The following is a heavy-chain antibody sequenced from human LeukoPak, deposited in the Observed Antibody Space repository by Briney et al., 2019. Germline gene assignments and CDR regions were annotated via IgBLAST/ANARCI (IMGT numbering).Heavy chain of an antibody. D-gene: IGHD6-19*01. CDR3: ARDPLGYSSGWYEYYYYGMDV. CDR2: ISAYNGNT. CDR1: GYTFTSYG. V-gene: IGHV1-18*01. J-gene: IGHJ6*02. Sequence: ASVKVSCKASGYTFTSYGISWVRQAPGQGLEWMGWISAYNGNTNYAQKLQGRVTMTTDTSTSTAYMELRSLRSDDTAVYYCARDPLGYSSGWYEYYYYGMDVWAKGPRSPSP.